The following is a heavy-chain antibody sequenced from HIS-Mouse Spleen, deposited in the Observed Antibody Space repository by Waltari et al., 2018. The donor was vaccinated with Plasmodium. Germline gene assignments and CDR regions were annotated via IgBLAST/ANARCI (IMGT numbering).Heavy chain of an antibody. J-gene: IGHJ1*01. D-gene: IGHD6-13*01. CDR1: GYTFTGYY. V-gene: IGHV1-2*02. CDR2: INPNSGGT. Sequence: QVQLVQSGAEVKKPGASVKVSCKASGYTFTGYYMHWVRQAPGQGLEWMGWINPNSGGTNYAQKFQGRVTMTRDTSISTAYMELSRLRSDDTAVYYCARVLGYKAAAGTFVEYFQLWGQGTLVTVSS. CDR3: ARVLGYKAAAGTFVEYFQL.